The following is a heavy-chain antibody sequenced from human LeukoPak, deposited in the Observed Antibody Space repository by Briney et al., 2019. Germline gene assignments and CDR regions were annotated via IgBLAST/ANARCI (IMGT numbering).Heavy chain of an antibody. CDR3: ARRRYSDAFDI. J-gene: IGHJ3*02. Sequence: GGSLRLSCAASGFTFNTYWMHSVRRAPGKGLVWVSRINGDGSTTTYADSVTGRFTISRDNAKNTLFLQMNSLRVEDTALYYCARRRYSDAFDIWGQGTMVTVSS. CDR1: GFTFNTYW. V-gene: IGHV3-74*01. D-gene: IGHD2-15*01. CDR2: INGDGSTT.